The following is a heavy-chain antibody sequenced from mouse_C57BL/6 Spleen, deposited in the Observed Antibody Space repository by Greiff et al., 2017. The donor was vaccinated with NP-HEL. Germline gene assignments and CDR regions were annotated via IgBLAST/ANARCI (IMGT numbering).Heavy chain of an antibody. D-gene: IGHD1-1*01. J-gene: IGHJ4*01. V-gene: IGHV1-76*01. CDR3: ARSRYSAMDY. CDR1: GYTFTDYY. CDR2: IYPGSGNT. Sequence: QVQLQQSGAELVRPGASVKLSCKASGYTFTDYYINWVKQRPGQGLEWIARIYPGSGNTYYNEKFKGKATLTAEKSSSTAYMQLSSLTSEDSAVYFCARSRYSAMDYWGQGTSVTVSS.